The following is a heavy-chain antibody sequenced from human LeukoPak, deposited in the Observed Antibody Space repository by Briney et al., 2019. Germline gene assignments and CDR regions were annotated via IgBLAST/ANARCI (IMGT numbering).Heavy chain of an antibody. D-gene: IGHD3-3*01. J-gene: IGHJ4*02. V-gene: IGHV4-39*07. CDR3: ARVILLYYDFWSGQRGPFDY. CDR2: INHSGST. CDR1: GGSISSSSYS. Sequence: PSETLSLTCTVSGGSISSSSYSWSWIRQPPGKGLEWIGEINHSGSTNYNPSLKSRVTISVDTSKNQFSLKLSSVTAADTAVYYCARVILLYYDFWSGQRGPFDYWGQGTLVTVSS.